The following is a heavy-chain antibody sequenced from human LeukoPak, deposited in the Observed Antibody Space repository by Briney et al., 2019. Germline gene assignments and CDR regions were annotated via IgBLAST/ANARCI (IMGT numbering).Heavy chain of an antibody. CDR2: IIPIFGTA. CDR3: ARDVRLGQYDFWSGYYRNWFDP. D-gene: IGHD3-3*01. CDR1: GGTFISYA. J-gene: IGHJ5*02. V-gene: IGHV1-69*13. Sequence: SVKVSCKASGGTFISYAISWVRQAPGQGLEWMGGIIPIFGTANYAQKFQGRVTITADESTSTAYMELSSLRSEDTAVYYCARDVRLGQYDFWSGYYRNWFDPWGQGTLVTVSS.